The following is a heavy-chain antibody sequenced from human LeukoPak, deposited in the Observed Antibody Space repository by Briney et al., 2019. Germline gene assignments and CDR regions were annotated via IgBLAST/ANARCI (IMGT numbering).Heavy chain of an antibody. CDR3: ARVERLGYEDY. J-gene: IGHJ4*02. CDR1: GGSFSGYY. V-gene: IGHV4-34*01. D-gene: IGHD2-15*01. CDR2: TSHSGTT. Sequence: SETLSLTCAVYGGSFSGYYWSWIRQPPGKGLDWIGETSHSGTTNYNPSLESRVTISADTSKNQFSLKLTSVTAADTAVYYCARVERLGYEDYWGQGTLVTVSS.